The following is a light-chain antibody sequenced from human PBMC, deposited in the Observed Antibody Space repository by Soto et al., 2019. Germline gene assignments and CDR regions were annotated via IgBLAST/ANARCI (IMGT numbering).Light chain of an antibody. V-gene: IGKV3-11*01. CDR1: QSVSSS. CDR3: QQRSNWPYT. J-gene: IGKJ2*01. CDR2: DAS. Sequence: EILLTQSPATLSLSPGDRATLSCRASQSVSSSLAWYQQKPGQAPRLLIYDASHRATGIPARFSGSGSGTDFTLTISSLEPEDFAAYYCQQRSNWPYTFGQGTKLEIK.